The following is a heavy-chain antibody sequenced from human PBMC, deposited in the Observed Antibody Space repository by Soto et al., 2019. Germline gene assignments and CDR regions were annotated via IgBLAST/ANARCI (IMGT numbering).Heavy chain of an antibody. CDR3: AREMTQLWCLDY. D-gene: IGHD5-18*01. Sequence: SVKVSCKASGGTFSSYAISLVRQAPGQGLEWMGGIIPIFGTANYAQKFQGRVTITADESTSTAYMELSSLRDEDTAVYYCAREMTQLWCLDYWGQGTLVTVSS. CDR1: GGTFSSYA. CDR2: IIPIFGTA. V-gene: IGHV1-69*13. J-gene: IGHJ4*02.